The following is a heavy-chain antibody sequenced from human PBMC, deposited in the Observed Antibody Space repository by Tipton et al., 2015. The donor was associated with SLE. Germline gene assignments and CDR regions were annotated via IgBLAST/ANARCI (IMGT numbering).Heavy chain of an antibody. J-gene: IGHJ3*02. CDR3: ATANCSGGSCYPGNPFDI. CDR2: IYSTGST. D-gene: IGHD2-15*01. Sequence: LRLSCSVSGGSISRGSYFWSWIRQPAGKGLEWIGRIYSTGSTDYNPSLKTRVTISVDTSKDQFSLRLSSVTAADTAAYYCATANCSGGSCYPGNPFDIWGQGTLVTVSS. CDR1: GGSISRGSYF. V-gene: IGHV4-61*02.